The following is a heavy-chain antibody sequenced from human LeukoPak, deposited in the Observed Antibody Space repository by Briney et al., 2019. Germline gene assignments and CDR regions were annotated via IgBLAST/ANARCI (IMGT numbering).Heavy chain of an antibody. D-gene: IGHD6-19*01. V-gene: IGHV3-23*01. CDR2: LSGSGITT. CDR1: GFTFSNSA. CDR3: AKGIYSSGWSYFDY. Sequence: GGSLRLSCAASGFTFSNSAMSWVRQAPGKGLEWVSALSGSGITTYYADPVKGRFTISRDNSKNTLYLQMNSLRAEDTAVYYCAKGIYSSGWSYFDYWGHGTLVTVSS. J-gene: IGHJ4*01.